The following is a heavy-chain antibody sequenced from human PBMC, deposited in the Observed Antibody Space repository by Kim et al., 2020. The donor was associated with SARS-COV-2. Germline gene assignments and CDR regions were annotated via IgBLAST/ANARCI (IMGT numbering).Heavy chain of an antibody. CDR3: ARTGSGRGNYFDY. V-gene: IGHV3-48*03. D-gene: IGHD2-15*01. Sequence: GGSLRLSCAASGFTFSKYDMNWVRQAPGKGLEWVSYICSSGLYKYYADSVKGRFTISRDNAKNSLYLQMNSLRAEDTAVYYCARTGSGRGNYFDYWGQGGMATVSS. CDR2: ICSSGLYK. CDR1: GFTFSKYD. J-gene: IGHJ4*02.